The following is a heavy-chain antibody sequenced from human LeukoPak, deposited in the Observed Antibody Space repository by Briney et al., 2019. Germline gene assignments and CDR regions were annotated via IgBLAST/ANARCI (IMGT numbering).Heavy chain of an antibody. CDR1: GYSFTTYW. Sequence: GESLKISCKGSGYSFTTYWIGWVRQMPGKGLEWMGIIYPGDSDTRYSPSFQGQVTISADKSISTAYLQWSSLKASDTAMYYCARHGAGKAVAAQWYFDLWGRGTLVTVSS. CDR2: IYPGDSDT. V-gene: IGHV5-51*01. CDR3: ARHGAGKAVAAQWYFDL. D-gene: IGHD6-19*01. J-gene: IGHJ2*01.